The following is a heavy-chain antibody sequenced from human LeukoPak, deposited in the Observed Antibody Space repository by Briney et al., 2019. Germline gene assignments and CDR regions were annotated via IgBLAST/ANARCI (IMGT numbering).Heavy chain of an antibody. V-gene: IGHV3-53*05. CDR2: IYSGGST. CDR1: GFSVNSNY. CDR3: ARDRAKVIATLME. J-gene: IGHJ4*02. D-gene: IGHD2-21*01. Sequence: GGSLRLSCAASGFSVNSNYMSWVRQAPGKGLEWVSVIYSGGSTYYADSVKGRFTISRDNSRNTLYLQMNSLRAGDTAVYYCARDRAKVIATLMEWGQGTLVTVSS.